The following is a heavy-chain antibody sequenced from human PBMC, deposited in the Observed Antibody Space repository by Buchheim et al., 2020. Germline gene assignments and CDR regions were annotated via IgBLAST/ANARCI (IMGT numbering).Heavy chain of an antibody. CDR3: AKDFSGWYRRDYYNGMDV. J-gene: IGHJ6*02. CDR2: ISYDGSNK. V-gene: IGHV3-30*18. Sequence: VQLVESGGGVVQPGRSLRLSCAASRFTFNYYGMHWVRQAPGQGLEWVAVISYDGSNKYYADSVKGRFIISRDNSKNTLFLQMNSLRPEDTAVYYCAKDFSGWYRRDYYNGMDVWGQGTT. CDR1: RFTFNYYG. D-gene: IGHD6-19*01.